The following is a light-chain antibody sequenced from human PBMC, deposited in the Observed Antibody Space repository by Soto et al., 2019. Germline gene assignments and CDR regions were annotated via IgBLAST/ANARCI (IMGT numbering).Light chain of an antibody. V-gene: IGKV3-15*01. CDR2: GAS. J-gene: IGKJ1*01. CDR3: QQYNNWPLRT. CDR1: QSVSSN. Sequence: EIVMTQSPATLSVSPGERATLSCRASQSVSSNLAWYQQKPGQAPRLLIYGASTRATGIPARFSGSGSGTEFTLTISSLQSEDFAVYYCQQYNNWPLRTFGQGTKVEMK.